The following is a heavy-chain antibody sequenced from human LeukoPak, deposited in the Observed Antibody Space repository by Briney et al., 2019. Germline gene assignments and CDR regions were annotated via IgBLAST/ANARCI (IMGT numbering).Heavy chain of an antibody. J-gene: IGHJ4*02. Sequence: GASVKVSCKASGYTFTSYDINWVRQATGQGLEWMGWMNPNSGNTGYAQKFQGRVTMTRNTSISTAYMELSSLRSEDTAVYYCARGTYYYDSSGYYPPIPDYWGQGTLVTVSS. CDR1: GYTFTSYD. D-gene: IGHD3-22*01. CDR2: MNPNSGNT. V-gene: IGHV1-8*02. CDR3: ARGTYYYDSSGYYPPIPDY.